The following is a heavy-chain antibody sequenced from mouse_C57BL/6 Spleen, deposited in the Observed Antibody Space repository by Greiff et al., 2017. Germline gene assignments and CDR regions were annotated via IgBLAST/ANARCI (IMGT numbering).Heavy chain of an antibody. Sequence: EVQLQQSGAELVKPGASVKLSCTASGFNFNDYYMHWVKQRTEQGLEWIGRIDPEDGETKYAPKFKGKATITADTSSNTAYLQLSSLTSEDTAVYYCAHYDGYLWFAYWGQGTLVTVSA. CDR1: GFNFNDYY. D-gene: IGHD2-3*01. J-gene: IGHJ3*01. CDR3: AHYDGYLWFAY. CDR2: IDPEDGET. V-gene: IGHV14-2*01.